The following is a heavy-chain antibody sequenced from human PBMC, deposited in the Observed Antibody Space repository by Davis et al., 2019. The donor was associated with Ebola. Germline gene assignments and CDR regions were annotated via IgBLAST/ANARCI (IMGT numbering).Heavy chain of an antibody. V-gene: IGHV3-53*01. CDR3: ASSFCGSECFYAFDH. CDR1: GLSVSATY. CDR2: TYSGGLT. J-gene: IGHJ3*01. D-gene: IGHD2-21*01. Sequence: GESLKISCAASGLSVSATYMTWVRQSPGKGLEWVSLTYSGGLTNYADSVRGRFTVPRDSSRNTLFLQMNTVRPEDTAVYYCASSFCGSECFYAFDHWGRGAAVTVSS.